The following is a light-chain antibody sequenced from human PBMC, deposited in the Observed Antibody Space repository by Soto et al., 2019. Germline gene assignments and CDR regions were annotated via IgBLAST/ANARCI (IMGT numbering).Light chain of an antibody. CDR2: FDD. J-gene: IGLJ2*01. CDR1: RSNIGNNT. Sequence: QSVLTQPPSVSAVPRQRVTISCSGTRSNIGNNTVNWYQQLPGKAPKLLIFFDDLLSSGVSDRFSGSKSGTSASLAMSGLQSEDEADYFCATWDDSLNGVIFGGGTKLTVL. V-gene: IGLV1-36*01. CDR3: ATWDDSLNGVI.